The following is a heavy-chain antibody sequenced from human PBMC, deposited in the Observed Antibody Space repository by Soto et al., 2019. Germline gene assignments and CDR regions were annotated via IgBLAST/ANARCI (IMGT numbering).Heavy chain of an antibody. D-gene: IGHD3-22*01. Sequence: QVQLQESGPGLVKPSQTLSLTCTVSGGSISSGGYYWSWIRQHPGQGLEWIGYIYYSGSTYYNPSLKSRVTISVATSKNQFSLKLSSVTAADTAVYYCARVRYYASSFDLWGRGTLVTVSS. CDR1: GGSISSGGYY. J-gene: IGHJ2*01. V-gene: IGHV4-31*03. CDR3: ARVRYYASSFDL. CDR2: IYYSGST.